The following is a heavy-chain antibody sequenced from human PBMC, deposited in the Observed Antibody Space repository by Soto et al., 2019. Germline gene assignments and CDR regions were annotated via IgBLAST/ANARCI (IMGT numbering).Heavy chain of an antibody. D-gene: IGHD1-1*01. CDR2: ISYDGSNK. V-gene: IGHV3-30*18. Sequence: QVQLVESGGGVVQPGRSLRLSCAASGFTFSSYGMHWVRQAPGKGLEWVAVISYDGSNKYYADSVKGRFTISRDNSKNTLYLQMTSLRAEDTAVYYCAKDISTGTIRSGYWGQGTLVTVSS. CDR3: AKDISTGTIRSGY. J-gene: IGHJ4*02. CDR1: GFTFSSYG.